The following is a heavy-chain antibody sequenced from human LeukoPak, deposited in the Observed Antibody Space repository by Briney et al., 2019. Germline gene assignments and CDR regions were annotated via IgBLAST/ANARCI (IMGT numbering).Heavy chain of an antibody. CDR1: GGSVSNGSYY. CDR2: IYDSGNT. Sequence: SETLSLTCTVSGGSVSNGSYYWGWIRQPPGKGLEWIGYIYDSGNTNNNPSLKSRVTISVDTSKNQFSLRLSSVTAADTAVYYCARDTALVTADPYFDYWGQGTLVTVSS. CDR3: ARDTALVTADPYFDY. V-gene: IGHV4-61*01. D-gene: IGHD5-18*01. J-gene: IGHJ4*02.